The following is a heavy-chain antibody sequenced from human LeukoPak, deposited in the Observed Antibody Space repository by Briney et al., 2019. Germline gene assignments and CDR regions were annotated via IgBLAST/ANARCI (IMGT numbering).Heavy chain of an antibody. Sequence: PSETLSLTCTVSGGSISSYYWSWIRQPAGKGLEWIGRIYTSGSTNYNPSPKSRVTMSVDTSKNQFSLKLSSVTAADTAVYYCARDSGIAAASYFDYWGQGTLVTVSS. D-gene: IGHD6-13*01. CDR2: IYTSGST. CDR1: GGSISSYY. CDR3: ARDSGIAAASYFDY. J-gene: IGHJ4*02. V-gene: IGHV4-4*07.